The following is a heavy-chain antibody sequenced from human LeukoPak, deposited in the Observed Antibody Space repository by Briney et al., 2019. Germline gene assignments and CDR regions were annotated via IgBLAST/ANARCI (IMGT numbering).Heavy chain of an antibody. V-gene: IGHV4-59*08. CDR2: IYYTGST. CDR3: ARLPLDYGDYGGFDY. CDR1: NGSINSYY. D-gene: IGHD4-23*01. Sequence: SETLSLTCTVSNGSINSYYWSWIRQSPGKALEWIGNIYYTGSTNYNPSLKSRVTISVDTSKDQFSLKLSSVTAADTAIYYCARLPLDYGDYGGFDYWGQGTLVTVST. J-gene: IGHJ4*02.